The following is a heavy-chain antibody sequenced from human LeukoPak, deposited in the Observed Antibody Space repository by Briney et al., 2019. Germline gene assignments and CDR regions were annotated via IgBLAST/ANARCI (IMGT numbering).Heavy chain of an antibody. J-gene: IGHJ4*02. D-gene: IGHD2-15*01. CDR3: ARPKYCSGGSCYSLDY. CDR2: ISSSGTDI. V-gene: IGHV3-21*01. Sequence: GGSLRLSCTTSGFNFNSYTMNWVRQAPGKGLEWVSSISSSGTDIYYADSVKGRFTISRDNAKNSLFLQMNSLRAEDTAAYYCARPKYCSGGSCYSLDYWGQGTLVTVSS. CDR1: GFNFNSYT.